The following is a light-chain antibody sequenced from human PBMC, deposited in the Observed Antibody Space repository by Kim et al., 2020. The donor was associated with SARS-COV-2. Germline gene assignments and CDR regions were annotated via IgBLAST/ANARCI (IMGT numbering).Light chain of an antibody. CDR2: EGS. CDR1: ISYVGSYKL. J-gene: IGLJ2*01. V-gene: IGLV2-23*03. Sequence: SITISGTGTISYVGSYKLVSEYQQHPGKAPKLMIYEGSKRPSGVSNRFSGSKSGNTASLTISGLQAEDEADYYCCSYAGSSTFEVFGGGTKLTVL. CDR3: CSYAGSSTFEV.